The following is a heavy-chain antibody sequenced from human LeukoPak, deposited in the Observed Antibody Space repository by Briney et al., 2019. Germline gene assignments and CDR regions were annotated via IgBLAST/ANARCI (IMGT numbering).Heavy chain of an antibody. Sequence: GSLRLSCAASGFTFSSYAMTWVRQAPGKGLEWVSAISASGATTYYADSVKGRFIISRDNSKNTLSLRMNGPRVEDTAVYYCARGWYGAPVTFDYWGQGTLVTVSS. CDR2: ISASGATT. V-gene: IGHV3-23*01. D-gene: IGHD6-13*01. J-gene: IGHJ4*02. CDR3: ARGWYGAPVTFDY. CDR1: GFTFSSYA.